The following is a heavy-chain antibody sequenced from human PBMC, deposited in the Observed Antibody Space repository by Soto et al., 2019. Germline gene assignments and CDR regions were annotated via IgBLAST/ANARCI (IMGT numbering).Heavy chain of an antibody. CDR1: GGSINDFY. J-gene: IGHJ4*02. CDR3: ARVGGVAARTFDY. D-gene: IGHD6-6*01. Sequence: SSETLSLTCTVSGGSINDFYWSWIRQPPGKGLEWIGYIHYSGSTDYNPSLKGRVTISVDTSKNQFSLKLRSVTAADTAVYYCARVGGVAARTFDYWGQGTLVTVSS. V-gene: IGHV4-59*01. CDR2: IHYSGST.